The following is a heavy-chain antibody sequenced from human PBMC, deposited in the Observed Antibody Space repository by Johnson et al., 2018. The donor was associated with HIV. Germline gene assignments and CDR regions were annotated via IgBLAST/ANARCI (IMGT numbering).Heavy chain of an antibody. Sequence: QMLLVESGGGLVKPGGSLRLSCAASGFTFSDYYMSWIRQAPGKGLEWVSYISSIGSTIYYADSVQVRFSISRDNSDNTLYLRMNSLGAEDTAVFYCAKRVSGWNFGVDAFDIWGQGTMVTVSS. V-gene: IGHV3-11*04. CDR3: AKRVSGWNFGVDAFDI. CDR2: ISSIGSTI. D-gene: IGHD6-19*01. J-gene: IGHJ3*02. CDR1: GFTFSDYY.